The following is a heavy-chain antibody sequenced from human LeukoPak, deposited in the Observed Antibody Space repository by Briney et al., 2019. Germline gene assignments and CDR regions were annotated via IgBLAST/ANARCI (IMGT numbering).Heavy chain of an antibody. Sequence: PGGSLRLSCAASGFTFSSYAMSWVRQAPGKGLEWVSAISGSGGTTYYADSVKGRFTISRDNSKNTLYPQMNSLRAEDTAVYYCAKDLAGYFRPLTGGDYWGQGTLVTVSS. J-gene: IGHJ4*02. CDR2: ISGSGGTT. V-gene: IGHV3-23*01. D-gene: IGHD1-1*01. CDR1: GFTFSSYA. CDR3: AKDLAGYFRPLTGGDY.